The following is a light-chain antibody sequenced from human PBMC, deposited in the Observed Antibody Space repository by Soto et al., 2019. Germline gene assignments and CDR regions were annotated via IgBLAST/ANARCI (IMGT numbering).Light chain of an antibody. Sequence: DIQMTQSPSSLSASVGDRVTITCQASQAITNYLNWSQQKPGKAPKLLIYDASNLETGVPSRCTGSGSGTDFTFTISSLQPEDIATYYCQPYDNLPHTFGQGTKVEIK. V-gene: IGKV1-33*01. J-gene: IGKJ1*01. CDR2: DAS. CDR1: QAITNY. CDR3: QPYDNLPHT.